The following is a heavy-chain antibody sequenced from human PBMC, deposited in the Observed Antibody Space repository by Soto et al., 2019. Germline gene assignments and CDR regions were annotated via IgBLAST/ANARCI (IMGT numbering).Heavy chain of an antibody. Sequence: PSETLSLTCTVSGDSISSIDYYWSWIRHLPGKGLEWIGYIHHSGLTYYNPSLKSRVHLSVNTPKNQLSLNLTSVTAADTAVYYCARGGLYYDYVWGSYRYGYFDLWGQGTLVTVSS. CDR2: IHHSGLT. CDR3: ARGGLYYDYVWGSYRYGYFDL. V-gene: IGHV4-31*03. J-gene: IGHJ4*02. D-gene: IGHD3-16*02. CDR1: GDSISSIDYY.